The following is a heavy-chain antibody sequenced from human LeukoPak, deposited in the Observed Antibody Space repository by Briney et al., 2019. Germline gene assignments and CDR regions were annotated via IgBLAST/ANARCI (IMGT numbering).Heavy chain of an antibody. Sequence: PGVSLRLSCAASGFTFSSNYMSWVRQAPGKGLEWVSVIYSGGSTYYADSVKGRFTISRDNSKNTLYLQMNSLRAEDTAVYYCARDSEGLWSTSYYGMDVWGQGTTVTVSS. D-gene: IGHD3-10*01. CDR2: IYSGGST. V-gene: IGHV3-66*01. CDR1: GFTFSSNY. J-gene: IGHJ6*02. CDR3: ARDSEGLWSTSYYGMDV.